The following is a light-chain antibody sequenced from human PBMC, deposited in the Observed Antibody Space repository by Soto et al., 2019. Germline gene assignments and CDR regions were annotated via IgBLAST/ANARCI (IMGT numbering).Light chain of an antibody. CDR3: QQYDNLPVT. CDR2: DAS. V-gene: IGKV1-33*01. CDR1: QDISNY. J-gene: IGKJ4*01. Sequence: DIPMTQSPSSLSASVGDRVTITCQASQDISNYLNWYQQKAGKAPKLLIYDASNLETGVPSRFSGSGSGTDFTFTISSLQPEDIATYYCQQYDNLPVTFGGGTKVEIK.